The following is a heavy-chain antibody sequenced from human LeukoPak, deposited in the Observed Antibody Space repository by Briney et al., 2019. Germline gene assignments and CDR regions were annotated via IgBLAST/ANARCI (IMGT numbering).Heavy chain of an antibody. D-gene: IGHD3-10*01. CDR1: GFTFTTYG. CDR2: IWYDASKK. CDR3: ARDLSYGSGEF. V-gene: IGHV3-33*01. Sequence: PGGSLRLSCAASGFTFTTYGFHWVRQVPGKGLEWVAVIWYDASKKYYADSVKGRFTISRDNSKNTLYLQMDSLRAEDTAVYYCARDLSYGSGEFWGQGTLVTVSS. J-gene: IGHJ4*02.